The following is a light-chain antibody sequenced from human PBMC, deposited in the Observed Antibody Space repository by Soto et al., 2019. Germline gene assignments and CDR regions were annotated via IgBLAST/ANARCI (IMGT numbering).Light chain of an antibody. J-gene: IGKJ1*01. CDR1: QSVSSSY. V-gene: IGKV3-20*01. CDR2: GAS. CDR3: QQYGSSPPRT. Sequence: EIVLTHSPGTLSLSPGERATLSCRASQSVSSSYLAWYQQKPGQAPRLLIYGASTSATDVPDRFSGSGSGADFTLTISRLEPEDFAVYYCQQYGSSPPRTFGQGTKVDIK.